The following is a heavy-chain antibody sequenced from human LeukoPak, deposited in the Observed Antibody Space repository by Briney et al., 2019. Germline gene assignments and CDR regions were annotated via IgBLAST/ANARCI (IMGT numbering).Heavy chain of an antibody. CDR2: IIPIVGTA. D-gene: IGHD1-26*01. V-gene: IGHV1-69*13. CDR1: GGTFSSYA. Sequence: SVKVSCKASGGTFSSYAISWVRQAPGQGLEWMGGIIPIVGTANYAQKFQGRVTITADESTSTAYMELSSLRSEDTAVYYCARDLGPQEPYDYWGQGTLVTVSS. CDR3: ARDLGPQEPYDY. J-gene: IGHJ4*02.